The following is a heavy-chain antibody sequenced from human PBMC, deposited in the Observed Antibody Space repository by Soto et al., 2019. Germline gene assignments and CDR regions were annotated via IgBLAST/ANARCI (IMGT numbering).Heavy chain of an antibody. CDR3: ARDLAVAGTAFDY. J-gene: IGHJ4*02. Sequence: SETLSLTCAVCGGSISSSNWWSWVRQPPGKGLEWIGEIYHSESTNYNPSLKSRVTISVDKSKNQFSLKLSSVTAADTAVYYCARDLAVAGTAFDYWGQGTLVTVSS. CDR1: GGSISSSNW. D-gene: IGHD6-19*01. CDR2: IYHSEST. V-gene: IGHV4-4*02.